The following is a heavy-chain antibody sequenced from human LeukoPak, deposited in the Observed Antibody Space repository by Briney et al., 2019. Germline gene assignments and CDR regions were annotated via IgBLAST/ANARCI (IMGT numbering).Heavy chain of an antibody. CDR3: ARTALRGYYDSSGYYFY. D-gene: IGHD3-22*01. V-gene: IGHV1-18*01. J-gene: IGHJ4*02. CDR1: GYTFTSYG. Sequence: ASVKVSCKASGYTFTSYGISWVRQAPGQGLEWMGWISAYNGNTNYGQKLQGRVTMTTDTSTSTAYMELRCLRSDDTAVYYCARTALRGYYDSSGYYFYWGQGTLVTVSS. CDR2: ISAYNGNT.